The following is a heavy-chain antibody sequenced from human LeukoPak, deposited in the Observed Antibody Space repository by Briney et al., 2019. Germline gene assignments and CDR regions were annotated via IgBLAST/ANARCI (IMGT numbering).Heavy chain of an antibody. CDR3: ARDLYDH. J-gene: IGHJ5*02. Sequence: GGSLRLSCAASGFTVSSYWMSWVRQAPGKGLEWVATLDQGGDGKFYVDSVKGRFTVSRDNANNSLYLQMNSLRVEDTAVYYYARDLYDHWGQGTLVTVSS. CDR2: LDQGGDGK. V-gene: IGHV3-7*01. CDR1: GFTVSSYW.